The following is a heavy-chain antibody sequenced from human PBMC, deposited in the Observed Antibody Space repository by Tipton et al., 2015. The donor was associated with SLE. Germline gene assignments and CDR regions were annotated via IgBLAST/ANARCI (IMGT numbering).Heavy chain of an antibody. J-gene: IGHJ3*02. Sequence: GSLRLSCAASGFTFSSYWMSWVRQAPGKGLEWVANIKQDGSEKYYVDSVKGRLTISRDNAKNSLYLQMNSLRAEDTAVYYCARGRYSYGWGCFGCDAFDIWGQGTMVIVSS. D-gene: IGHD5-18*01. CDR3: ARGRYSYGWGCFGCDAFDI. V-gene: IGHV3-7*03. CDR2: IKQDGSEK. CDR1: GFTFSSYW.